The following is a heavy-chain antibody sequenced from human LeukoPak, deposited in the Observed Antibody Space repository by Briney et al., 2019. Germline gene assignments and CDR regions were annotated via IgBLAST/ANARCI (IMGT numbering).Heavy chain of an antibody. Sequence: SETLSLTCAVYGGSFSGYYWSWIRQPPGKGLEWIGEINHSGSTNYNPSFKSRVTISVDTSKNQFSLKLSSVTAADTAVYYCARGRPYYYGSGKNWFDPWGQGTLVTVSS. CDR3: ARGRPYYYGSGKNWFDP. V-gene: IGHV4-34*01. J-gene: IGHJ5*02. CDR2: INHSGST. D-gene: IGHD3-10*01. CDR1: GGSFSGYY.